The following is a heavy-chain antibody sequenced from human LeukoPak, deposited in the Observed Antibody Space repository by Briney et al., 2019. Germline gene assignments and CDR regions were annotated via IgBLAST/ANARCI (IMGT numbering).Heavy chain of an antibody. CDR2: TTSGGGST. CDR1: GFTFSSYG. V-gene: IGHV3-23*01. Sequence: GGSLRLSCAASGFTFSSYGMSWVRQAPGKGLEWVSGTTSGGGSTYYADSVKGRFIVSRDTSKNTLYLQMNSLRAEDTAVYYCAKDHGTAVAGFYYWGQGTLVTVSS. J-gene: IGHJ4*02. CDR3: AKDHGTAVAGFYY. D-gene: IGHD6-19*01.